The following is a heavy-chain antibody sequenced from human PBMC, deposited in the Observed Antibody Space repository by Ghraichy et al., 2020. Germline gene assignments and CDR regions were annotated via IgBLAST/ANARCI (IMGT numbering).Heavy chain of an antibody. V-gene: IGHV3-21*01. CDR1: GFTFSTYN. J-gene: IGHJ6*02. CDR3: ARGGDTVQRRDRMDV. CDR2: ISESSGYI. Sequence: GGSLRLSCAASGFTFSTYNMNWVRQAPGKGLEWVSSISESSGYIYYADSVRGRFTISRDNAKSSLYLQMNSLRAEDTAVYYCARGGDTVQRRDRMDVWGQGTTVTVSS. D-gene: IGHD5-18*01.